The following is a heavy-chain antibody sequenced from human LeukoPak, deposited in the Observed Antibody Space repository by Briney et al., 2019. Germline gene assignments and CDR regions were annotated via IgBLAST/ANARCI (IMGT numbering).Heavy chain of an antibody. D-gene: IGHD6-19*01. V-gene: IGHV1-18*01. Sequence: GASVKVSCKASGYTFTSYGISWVRQAPGQGLEWMGWISAYNGNTNYAQKFQGRVTMTTDTSTSTAYIELRSLRSDDTAVYYCARSIAVAVHPSVFDYWGQGTLVTVSS. CDR2: ISAYNGNT. CDR1: GYTFTSYG. CDR3: ARSIAVAVHPSVFDY. J-gene: IGHJ4*02.